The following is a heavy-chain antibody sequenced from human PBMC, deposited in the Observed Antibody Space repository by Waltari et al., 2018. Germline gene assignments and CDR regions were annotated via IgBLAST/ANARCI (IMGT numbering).Heavy chain of an antibody. V-gene: IGHV3-23*03. CDR3: AKDQGGAY. D-gene: IGHD2-21*01. Sequence: EVQLVESGGGLVKPGGSLRLSCAASGFTFSSYSMNWVRQAPGKGLEWVSVIYSGGSTYYADSVKGRFTISRDNSKNTLYLQMNSLRAEDTAVYYCAKDQGGAYWGQGTLVTVSS. CDR1: GFTFSSYS. CDR2: IYSGGST. J-gene: IGHJ4*02.